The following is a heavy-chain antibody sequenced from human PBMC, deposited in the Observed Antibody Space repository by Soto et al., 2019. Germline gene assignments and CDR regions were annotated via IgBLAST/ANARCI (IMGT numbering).Heavy chain of an antibody. Sequence: GESMKICWTGVGDTFTTFWGSWVRQIPGKGLEWMGRIDPRDSYVNYSPSFQGHVTISLDKSFSTAYLQWGSLKASDTAMYYCARLFCSTTTCDSWFDPWGQGTLVTVHS. CDR3: ARLFCSTTTCDSWFDP. J-gene: IGHJ5*02. CDR1: GDTFTTFW. V-gene: IGHV5-10-1*01. D-gene: IGHD2-2*01. CDR2: IDPRDSYV.